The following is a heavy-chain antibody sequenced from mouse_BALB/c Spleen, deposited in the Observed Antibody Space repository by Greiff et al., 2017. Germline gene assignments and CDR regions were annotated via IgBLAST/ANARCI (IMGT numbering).Heavy chain of an antibody. D-gene: IGHD1-1*01. Sequence: DVMLVESGGGLVKPGGSLKLSCAASGFAFSSYDMSWVRQTPEKRLEWVAYISSGGGSTYYPDTVKGRFTISRDNAKNTLYLQMSSLKSEDTAMYYCARHNYGSGGYFDVWGAGTTVTVSS. V-gene: IGHV5-12-1*01. CDR2: ISSGGGST. CDR1: GFAFSSYD. J-gene: IGHJ1*01. CDR3: ARHNYGSGGYFDV.